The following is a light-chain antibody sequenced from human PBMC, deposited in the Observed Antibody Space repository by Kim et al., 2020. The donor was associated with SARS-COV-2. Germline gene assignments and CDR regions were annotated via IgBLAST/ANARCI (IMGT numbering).Light chain of an antibody. J-gene: IGLJ3*02. CDR3: NSRDSSGNHWV. V-gene: IGLV3-19*01. Sequence: GQTVRITCQGDRLRSYYASWYQQMPGQAPVLVIYGKNNRPAGIPDRFSGSSSGNTASLTITGAQAEDEADYYCNSRDSSGNHWVFGGGTKLTVL. CDR1: RLRSYY. CDR2: GKN.